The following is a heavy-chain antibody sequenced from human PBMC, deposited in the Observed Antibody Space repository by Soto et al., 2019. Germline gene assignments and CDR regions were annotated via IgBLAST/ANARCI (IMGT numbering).Heavy chain of an antibody. CDR1: GGSFSGYY. Sequence: ASETLSLTCAVYGGSFSGYYWCWIRQPPGKGLEWIGEINHSGSTNYNPSLKSRVTISVDTSKNQFSLKLSSVTAADTAVYYCARGLTGWLVLDYYYYYGMDVWGQGTTVTVSS. D-gene: IGHD6-19*01. J-gene: IGHJ6*02. CDR2: INHSGST. CDR3: ARGLTGWLVLDYYYYYGMDV. V-gene: IGHV4-34*01.